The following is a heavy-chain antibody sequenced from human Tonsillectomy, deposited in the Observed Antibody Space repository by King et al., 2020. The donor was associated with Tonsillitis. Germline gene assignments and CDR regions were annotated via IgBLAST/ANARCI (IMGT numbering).Heavy chain of an antibody. J-gene: IGHJ4*02. CDR3: ARGDYYDTSGFADY. V-gene: IGHV3-21*01. Sequence: VQLVESGGGLVKPGGSLRLSCAASGFTFRYYSMNWGRQAPGKGLEWVSSISSSSTDLYYTNSVNGRCTRSRDNAKKSLYLRMNRLRAEDTSVYYCARGDYYDTSGFADYWGQGTLVTVSS. CDR2: ISSSSTDL. D-gene: IGHD3-22*01. CDR1: GFTFRYYS.